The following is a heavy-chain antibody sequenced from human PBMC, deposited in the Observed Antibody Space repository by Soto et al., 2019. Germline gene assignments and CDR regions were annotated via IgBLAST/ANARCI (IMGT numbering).Heavy chain of an antibody. D-gene: IGHD3-16*01. J-gene: IGHJ2*01. V-gene: IGHV3-30-3*01. CDR3: ARDRAVGEKLLNWYFDL. CDR2: ISYDGSNK. CDR1: GFTFSSYA. Sequence: QVQLVESGGGVVQPGRSLRLSCAASGFTFSSYAMHWVRQAPGKGLEWVAVISYDGSNKYYADSVKGRFTISRDNSKNTLYLQMNSLRAEDTAVYYCARDRAVGEKLLNWYFDLWGRGTLVTVSS.